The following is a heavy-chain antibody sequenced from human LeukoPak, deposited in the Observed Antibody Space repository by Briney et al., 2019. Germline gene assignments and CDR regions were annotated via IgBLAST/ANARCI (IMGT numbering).Heavy chain of an antibody. CDR3: AKDQGELRFDP. Sequence: GGSLRLSCAASGFTFSSYGMHWVRQAPGKGLEWVAVISYDGSNKYYADSVKGRFTISRDNSKNTLYLQMNSLRAEDTAVYYCAKDQGELRFDPWGQGTLVTVSS. CDR2: ISYDGSNK. D-gene: IGHD1-26*01. J-gene: IGHJ5*02. V-gene: IGHV3-30*18. CDR1: GFTFSSYG.